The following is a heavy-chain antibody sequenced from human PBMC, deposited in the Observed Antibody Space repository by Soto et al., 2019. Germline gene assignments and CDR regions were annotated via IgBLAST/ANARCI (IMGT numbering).Heavy chain of an antibody. J-gene: IGHJ3*01. CDR1: GFTFNYYW. Sequence: EVQLVESEGGLVQRGGSLRLSCAASGFTFNYYWMHWVRQAPGQGLVWVSHIHSDGSTTTYADSVKGRFTISRDNAKNKLYQQMNSLRAEDTAVYYCVRGYKGGFDLWGQGTTVTVSS. V-gene: IGHV3-74*01. D-gene: IGHD5-18*01. CDR2: IHSDGSTT. CDR3: VRGYKGGFDL.